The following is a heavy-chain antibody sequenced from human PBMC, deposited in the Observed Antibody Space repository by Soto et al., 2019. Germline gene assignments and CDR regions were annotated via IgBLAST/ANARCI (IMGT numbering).Heavy chain of an antibody. D-gene: IGHD5-18*01. CDR1: GGSFSGYY. V-gene: IGHV4-34*01. J-gene: IGHJ6*02. Sequence: QVQLQQWGAGLLKPSETLSLTCAVYGGSFSGYYWSWIRQPPGKGLEWIGEIDHGGSTNYNPSLESRVTTSFDTSRNQFSLKLKSVTAADTAVYFCARVGGYSYHLYGMDVWGQGTTVTVSS. CDR3: ARVGGYSYHLYGMDV. CDR2: IDHGGST.